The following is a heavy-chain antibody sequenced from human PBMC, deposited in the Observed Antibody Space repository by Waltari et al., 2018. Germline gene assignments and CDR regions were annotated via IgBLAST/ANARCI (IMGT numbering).Heavy chain of an antibody. D-gene: IGHD3-22*01. CDR1: GYTFTSYD. J-gene: IGHJ2*01. Sequence: QVQLVQSGAEVKKPGASVKVSCKASGYTFTSYDINWVRQAPGQGLEWMGGIIPIFGTANYAQKFQGRVTITADESTSTAYMELSSLRSEDTAVYYCARSVHYYYDSSGFYLFDLWGRGTLVTVSS. V-gene: IGHV1-69*01. CDR2: IIPIFGTA. CDR3: ARSVHYYYDSSGFYLFDL.